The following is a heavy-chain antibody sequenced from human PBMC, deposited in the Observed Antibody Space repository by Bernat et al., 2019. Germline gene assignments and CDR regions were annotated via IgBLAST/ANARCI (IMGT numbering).Heavy chain of an antibody. CDR1: GFTFDDYG. CDR3: ARARGSGIAVAGEE. D-gene: IGHD6-19*01. Sequence: EVQLVESGGGVVRPGGSLRLSCAASGFTFDDYGMSWVRQAPGKGLEWVSGINWNGGSTGYADSVKGRFTISRDNAKNSLYLQMNSLRAEDTALFHCARARGSGIAVAGEEWGQGTLVTVSS. CDR2: INWNGGST. V-gene: IGHV3-20*01. J-gene: IGHJ4*02.